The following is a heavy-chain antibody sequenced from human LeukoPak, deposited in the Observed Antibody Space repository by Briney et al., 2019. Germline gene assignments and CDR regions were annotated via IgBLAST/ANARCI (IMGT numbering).Heavy chain of an antibody. CDR1: GYTLTELS. CDR3: ASLSSRGVTPDY. V-gene: IGHV1-24*01. Sequence: ASVKVSCKVSGYTLTELSMHWVRRAPGKGLEWMGGFHPEDGETIYAQKFQGRVTMTTDTSTSTAYMELKSLRSDDTAVYYCASLSSRGVTPDYWGQGTLVTVSS. D-gene: IGHD3-10*01. CDR2: FHPEDGET. J-gene: IGHJ4*02.